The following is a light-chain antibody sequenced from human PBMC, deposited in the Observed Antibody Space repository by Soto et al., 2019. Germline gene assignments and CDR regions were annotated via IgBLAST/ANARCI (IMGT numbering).Light chain of an antibody. CDR1: TGAVTSGYY. CDR2: STG. Sequence: AVVTQEPSLTVSPGGTVTLTCASSTGAVTSGYYPNWFQQKPGQAPRALIYSTGNRHSWTPARFSGSLLGGKAALTLSGVQPEDEAEYYCLLYYGGAWVFGGGTKLTVL. V-gene: IGLV7-43*01. J-gene: IGLJ3*02. CDR3: LLYYGGAWV.